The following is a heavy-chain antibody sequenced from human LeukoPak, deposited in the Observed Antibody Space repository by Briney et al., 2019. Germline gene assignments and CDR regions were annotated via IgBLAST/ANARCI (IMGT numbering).Heavy chain of an antibody. CDR2: IYPDDSDT. CDR3: ARQGVAVAGTLWLDP. D-gene: IGHD6-19*01. Sequence: RGESLKISCRGSGYTFENYWIAWVRQLPGQGRDWMGIIYPDDSDTTYNPSFEGHVTISVDKSIKTAYLQWDSLEASDTAIYYCARQGVAVAGTLWLDPWGQGTLVTVSS. V-gene: IGHV5-51*01. CDR1: GYTFENYW. J-gene: IGHJ5*02.